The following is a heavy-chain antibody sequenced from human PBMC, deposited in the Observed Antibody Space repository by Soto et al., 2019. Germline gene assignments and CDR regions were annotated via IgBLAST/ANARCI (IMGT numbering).Heavy chain of an antibody. J-gene: IGHJ6*02. CDR1: GFTFSSYA. V-gene: IGHV3-30*04. CDR2: ISYDGSNT. CDR3: ARDGRDSGYDFPFYYGMDV. D-gene: IGHD5-12*01. Sequence: PGGSLRLSCAASGFTFSSYAMHWVRQAPGKGLEWVAIISYDGSNTYYADSVKGRFTISRDNSKNTLYLQMNSLRAEDTAVYYCARDGRDSGYDFPFYYGMDVWGQGTTVTVSS.